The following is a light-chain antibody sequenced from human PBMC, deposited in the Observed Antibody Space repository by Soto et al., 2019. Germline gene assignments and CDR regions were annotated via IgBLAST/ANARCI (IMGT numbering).Light chain of an antibody. J-gene: IGKJ1*01. CDR2: GAS. CDR3: QQYGSSGT. V-gene: IGKV3-20*01. CDR1: QSISSSF. Sequence: EIVLAQSPGTLSLSPGERASLSCGASQSISSSFLAWYQQKPGQAPRLLIDGASSRATGIPDRFSGSGSGTDFTLTISRLEPEDFAVYYCQQYGSSGTFGQGTKVDIK.